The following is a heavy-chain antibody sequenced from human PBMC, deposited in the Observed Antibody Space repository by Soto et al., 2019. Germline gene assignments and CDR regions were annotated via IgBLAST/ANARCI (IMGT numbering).Heavy chain of an antibody. CDR1: GGSISSGGYY. Sequence: PPETLSLTCTVSGGSISSGGYYWSWIRQHPGKGREWIGEINHSGSTNYNPSLKSRVTISVDTSKNQFSLKLSSVTAADTAVYYCARDKALRITMVRGVSPGFDPWGQGTLVTVSS. J-gene: IGHJ5*02. V-gene: IGHV4-31*03. CDR2: INHSGST. D-gene: IGHD3-10*01. CDR3: ARDKALRITMVRGVSPGFDP.